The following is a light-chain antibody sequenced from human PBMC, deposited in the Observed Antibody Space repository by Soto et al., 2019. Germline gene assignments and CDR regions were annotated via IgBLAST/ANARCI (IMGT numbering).Light chain of an antibody. J-gene: IGKJ5*01. Sequence: EIVLTQSPATLSLSPGERATLSCRASQSVSSYLAWYQQKPGQAPRLLIYDASNSATGIPVRFSGSGSGTDFTLTIISLEPEDLAVYYCQQRSNWPPITFGQGTRLEIK. CDR2: DAS. V-gene: IGKV3-11*01. CDR1: QSVSSY. CDR3: QQRSNWPPIT.